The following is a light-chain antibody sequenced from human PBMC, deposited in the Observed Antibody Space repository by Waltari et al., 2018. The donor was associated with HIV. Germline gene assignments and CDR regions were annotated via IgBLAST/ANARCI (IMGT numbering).Light chain of an antibody. CDR1: SSDVAGYNY. V-gene: IGLV2-8*01. CDR2: EVN. J-gene: IGLJ1*01. CDR3: SSYAGTRYV. Sequence: QSALTQPPSASGSPGHSVTISCTGTSSDVAGYNYVSWYQQHPGKAPKLIIYEVNKRPSGVPDRFSGSKSGNTASLTVSGLQAEDEADYYCSSYAGTRYVFGTGTKVTVL.